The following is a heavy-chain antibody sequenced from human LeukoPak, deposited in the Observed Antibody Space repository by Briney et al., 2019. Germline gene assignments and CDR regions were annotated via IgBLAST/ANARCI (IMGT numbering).Heavy chain of an antibody. CDR2: IYSGGST. J-gene: IGHJ6*02. CDR3: ARDRNWGFGKFYGMDV. V-gene: IGHV3-66*01. Sequence: GGSLRLSCTASGFTVSSNYMSWVRQAPGKGLEWVSVIYSGGSTYYADSVKGRFTISRDNSKNTLYLQMNSLRAEDTAVYYCARDRNWGFGKFYGMDVWGQGTTVTVSS. CDR1: GFTVSSNY. D-gene: IGHD7-27*01.